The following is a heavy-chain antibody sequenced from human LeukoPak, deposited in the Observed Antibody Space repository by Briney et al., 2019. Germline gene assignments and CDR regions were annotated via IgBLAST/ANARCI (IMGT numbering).Heavy chain of an antibody. CDR3: ARGVGGDLDY. D-gene: IGHD1-26*01. J-gene: IGHJ4*02. CDR1: GYTFTSYY. CDR2: INPSGGST. V-gene: IGHV1-46*01. Sequence: ASVKVSCKASGYTFTSYYMHWVRQAPGQGLEWMGIINPSGGSTSYAQKFQGRVTMTRDTSISTAYMELSRLRSDDTAVYYCARGVGGDLDYWGQGTLVTVSS.